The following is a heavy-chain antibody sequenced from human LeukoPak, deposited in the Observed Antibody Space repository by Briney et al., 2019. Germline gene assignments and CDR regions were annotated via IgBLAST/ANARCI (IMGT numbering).Heavy chain of an antibody. D-gene: IGHD6-13*01. CDR2: IYYSGST. CDR3: ARAVGYSSSRRAFDI. Sequence: SETLSLTCTVSGGSISSYYWSWIRQPPGKGLEWIGYIYYSGSTNYNPSLKSRVTISVDTSKNQFSLKLSSVTAADTAVYYCARAVGYSSSRRAFDIWGQGTMVTVSS. CDR1: GGSISSYY. V-gene: IGHV4-59*01. J-gene: IGHJ3*02.